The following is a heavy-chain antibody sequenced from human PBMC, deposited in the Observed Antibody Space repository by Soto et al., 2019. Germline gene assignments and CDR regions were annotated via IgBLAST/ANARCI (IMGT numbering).Heavy chain of an antibody. CDR2: ISGSGVXX. J-gene: IGHJ5*02. D-gene: IGHD2-2*02. CDR3: AKAHRGNTYDWFDP. CDR1: GFTFSDYA. V-gene: IGHV3-23*01. Sequence: GGSLRLSCAASGFTFSDYAMTWVRQAPGKGLECVAAISGSGVXXYYADSVRGRFSISRDNSKNTLFLQMNSLRPEDTAVYFCAKAHRGNTYDWFDPWGQGTLVTVSS.